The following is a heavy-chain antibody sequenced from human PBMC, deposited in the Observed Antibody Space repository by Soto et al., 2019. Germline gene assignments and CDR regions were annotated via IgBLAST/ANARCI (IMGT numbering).Heavy chain of an antibody. Sequence: SVKVSCKASGGTFSSYAISWVRQAPGQGLEWMGGIIPIFGTANYAQKFQGRVTITADESTSTAYMELSSLRSEDTAVYYCASPAVADYYYYYGMDVWGQGTTVTVS. CDR1: GGTFSSYA. J-gene: IGHJ6*02. D-gene: IGHD6-19*01. CDR3: ASPAVADYYYYYGMDV. V-gene: IGHV1-69*13. CDR2: IIPIFGTA.